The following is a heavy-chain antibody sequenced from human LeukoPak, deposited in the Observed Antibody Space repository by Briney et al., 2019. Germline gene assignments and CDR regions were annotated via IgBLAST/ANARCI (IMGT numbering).Heavy chain of an antibody. V-gene: IGHV3-23*01. J-gene: IGHJ4*02. CDR3: AKALGIEVFFDY. Sequence: PGGSLRLCCAASGFTFSSYAMSWVRQAPGKGLEWVSAISGSGGSTYYADSVKGRFTISRDNSKNTLYLQMNSLRAEDTAVYYCAKALGIEVFFDYWGQGTLVTVSS. CDR2: ISGSGGST. CDR1: GFTFSSYA. D-gene: IGHD7-27*01.